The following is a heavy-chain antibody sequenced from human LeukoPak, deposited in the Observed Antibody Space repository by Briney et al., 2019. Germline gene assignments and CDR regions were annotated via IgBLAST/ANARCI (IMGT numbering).Heavy chain of an antibody. CDR2: INHSGIT. Sequence: AETLSLTCGISGGSLSAYYWNWIRQPPGKGLEWIGEINHSGITDHNPSLKSRVTISLDTSKSQFSLKLSSVTAADTAVYYCARGSPTGLGDHDAFDIWGQGTMVTVSS. CDR1: GGSLSAYY. V-gene: IGHV4-34*01. J-gene: IGHJ3*02. D-gene: IGHD3-16*01. CDR3: ARGSPTGLGDHDAFDI.